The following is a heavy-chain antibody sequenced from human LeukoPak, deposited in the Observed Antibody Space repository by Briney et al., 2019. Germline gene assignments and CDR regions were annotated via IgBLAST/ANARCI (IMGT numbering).Heavy chain of an antibody. J-gene: IGHJ3*02. CDR1: GGTFSSYA. Sequence: ASVKVSCKASGGTFSSYAISWVRQAPGQGLEWMGWINPNSGGTNYAQKFQGRVTMTRDTSISTAYMELSRLRSDDTAVYYCARVLPGGESYYANPLDIWGQGTMVTVSS. D-gene: IGHD1-26*01. CDR3: ARVLPGGESYYANPLDI. V-gene: IGHV1-2*02. CDR2: INPNSGGT.